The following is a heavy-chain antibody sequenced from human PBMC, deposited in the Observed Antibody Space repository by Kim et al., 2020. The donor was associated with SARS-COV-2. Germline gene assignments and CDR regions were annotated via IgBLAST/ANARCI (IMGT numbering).Heavy chain of an antibody. V-gene: IGHV4-34*01. Sequence: PSLNSRVTISVDTSKNQFSLKLSSVTAADTAVYYCARGSMVRGVITPFDYWGQGTLVTVSS. CDR3: ARGSMVRGVITPFDY. J-gene: IGHJ4*02. D-gene: IGHD3-10*01.